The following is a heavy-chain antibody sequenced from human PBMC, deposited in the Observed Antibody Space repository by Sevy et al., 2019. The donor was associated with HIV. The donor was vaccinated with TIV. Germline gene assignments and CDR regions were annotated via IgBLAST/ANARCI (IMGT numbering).Heavy chain of an antibody. CDR1: GGSIGTHY. V-gene: IGHV4-59*11. CDR3: ARVGAWYYGSTGNAYDI. D-gene: IGHD3-10*01. Sequence: SETLSLTCSVSGGSIGTHYWSWIRQPPGKGLEWIGYIQYSGSTNNNPSLKSRVTISIDTSKNQFSLKLSTVTAADTAVYYCARVGAWYYGSTGNAYDIWGQGTMVTVSS. J-gene: IGHJ3*02. CDR2: IQYSGST.